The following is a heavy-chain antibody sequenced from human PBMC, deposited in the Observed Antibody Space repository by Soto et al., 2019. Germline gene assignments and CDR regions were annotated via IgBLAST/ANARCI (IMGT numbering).Heavy chain of an antibody. J-gene: IGHJ6*02. V-gene: IGHV3-11*06. CDR3: AKQRGYSYGPSYYYYGMDV. Sequence: PGGSLRLSCATSGFTFSDYYMSWIRQAPGKGLEWVSYISSSSSYTNYADSVKGRFTISRDNAKNSLYLQMNSLRAEDTAVYYCAKQRGYSYGPSYYYYGMDVWGQGTTVTVSS. CDR2: ISSSSSYT. D-gene: IGHD5-18*01. CDR1: GFTFSDYY.